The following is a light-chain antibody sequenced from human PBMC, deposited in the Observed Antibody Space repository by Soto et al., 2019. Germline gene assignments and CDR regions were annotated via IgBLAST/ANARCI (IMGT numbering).Light chain of an antibody. CDR1: SSNIGAGYD. Sequence: QLVLTQPPSVSGAPGQRVTISCTGSSSNIGAGYDVHWYQQLPGTAPKLLIYGNSNRPSGVPDRFSGCKSVTSASLSLTVLQAEDEADYYCQSYDSSLSGSVLGGGTKVTVL. V-gene: IGLV1-40*01. J-gene: IGLJ2*01. CDR2: GNS. CDR3: QSYDSSLSGSV.